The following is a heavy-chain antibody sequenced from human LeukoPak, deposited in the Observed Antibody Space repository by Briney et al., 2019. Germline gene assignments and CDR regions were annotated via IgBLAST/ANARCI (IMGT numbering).Heavy chain of an antibody. CDR2: INPNSGGT. CDR1: GYTFTGYY. Sequence: ASVKVSCKASGYTFTGYYMHWVRQAPGQGLEWMGRINPNSGGTNYAQKFQGRVTMTRDTSISTAYMELSRLRSDDTAVCYCARGRGDTYYDYVWGSYPDDYWGQGTLVTVSS. J-gene: IGHJ4*02. V-gene: IGHV1-2*06. CDR3: ARGRGDTYYDYVWGSYPDDY. D-gene: IGHD3-16*02.